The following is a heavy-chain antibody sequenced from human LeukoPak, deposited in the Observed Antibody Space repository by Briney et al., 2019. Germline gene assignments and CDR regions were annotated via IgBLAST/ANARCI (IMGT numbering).Heavy chain of an antibody. J-gene: IGHJ6*04. V-gene: IGHV3-48*03. CDR2: ISSSGSTI. Sequence: GGSLRLSCAASGFTFSSYEMNWVRQAPGKVLEWVSYISSSGSTIYYADSVKGRFTISRDNAKNSLYLQMNGLRAEDTAVYYCAELGITMIGGVWGKGTTVTISS. D-gene: IGHD3-10*02. CDR1: GFTFSSYE. CDR3: AELGITMIGGV.